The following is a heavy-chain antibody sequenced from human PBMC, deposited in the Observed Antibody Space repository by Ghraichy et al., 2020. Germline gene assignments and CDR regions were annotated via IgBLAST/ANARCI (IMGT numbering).Heavy chain of an antibody. Sequence: SVKVSCKASGGTFSSYAISWVRQAPGQGLEWMGGIIPIFGTANYAQKFQGRVTITADKSTSTAYMELSSLRSEDTAVYYCARALESPDYDILTGYYISRERGAFDIWGQGTMVTVSS. CDR3: ARALESPDYDILTGYYISRERGAFDI. CDR2: IIPIFGTA. D-gene: IGHD3-9*01. CDR1: GGTFSSYA. J-gene: IGHJ3*02. V-gene: IGHV1-69*06.